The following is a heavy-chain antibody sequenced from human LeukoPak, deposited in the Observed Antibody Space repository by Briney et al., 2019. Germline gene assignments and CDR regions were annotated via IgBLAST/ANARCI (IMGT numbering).Heavy chain of an antibody. CDR3: ARENDDYTNLPASWFDH. D-gene: IGHD4-11*01. V-gene: IGHV4-59*01. J-gene: IGHJ5*02. Sequence: YYSGSTNYIPSLKTLVTISVDTSKNQFSLKLLSVTAPDTAVYYCARENDDYTNLPASWFDHWGQGTLVTVSS. CDR2: YYSGST.